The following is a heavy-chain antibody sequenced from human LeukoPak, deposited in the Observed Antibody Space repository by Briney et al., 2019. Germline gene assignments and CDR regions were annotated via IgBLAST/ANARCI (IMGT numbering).Heavy chain of an antibody. Sequence: GESLKISCKGSGYSFTSYWIGWVRQMPGKGLEWMGIIYPGDSGTRYSPSFQGQVTISADKSISTAYLQWSSLKASDTAVYYCARHATVTTEYYFDYWGQGTLVTVSS. CDR3: ARHATVTTEYYFDY. CDR2: IYPGDSGT. D-gene: IGHD4-17*01. J-gene: IGHJ4*02. CDR1: GYSFTSYW. V-gene: IGHV5-51*01.